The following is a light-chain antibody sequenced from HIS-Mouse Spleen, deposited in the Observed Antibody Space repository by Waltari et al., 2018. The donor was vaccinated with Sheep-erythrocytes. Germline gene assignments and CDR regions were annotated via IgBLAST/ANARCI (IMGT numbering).Light chain of an antibody. V-gene: IGLV2-23*01. CDR3: CSYAGSYTYV. CDR1: SSDVGSYYL. CDR2: EGS. J-gene: IGLJ1*01. Sequence: QSALTQPASVSGCPGQSITISCTGTSSDVGSYYLASWYQQHPGKAPKLMIYEGSKRPSGVSNRFSGSKSGNTASLTISGLQAEDEADYYCCSYAGSYTYVFGTGTKVTVL.